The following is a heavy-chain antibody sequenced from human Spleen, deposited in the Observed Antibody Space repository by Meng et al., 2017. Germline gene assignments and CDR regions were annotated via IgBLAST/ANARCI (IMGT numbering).Heavy chain of an antibody. CDR1: GFTFSGYS. CDR2: ISSSSSNI. Sequence: GESLKISCAGSGFTFSGYSMNWVRQAPGKGLEWVSSISSSSSNIFYVDSVKGRFTISRDNAKNSLYLQMNSLRAEDTAVYFCASFPRDCTTDGCYLVHDYWGQGTLVTVSS. D-gene: IGHD2-15*01. CDR3: ASFPRDCTTDGCYLVHDY. V-gene: IGHV3-21*04. J-gene: IGHJ4*02.